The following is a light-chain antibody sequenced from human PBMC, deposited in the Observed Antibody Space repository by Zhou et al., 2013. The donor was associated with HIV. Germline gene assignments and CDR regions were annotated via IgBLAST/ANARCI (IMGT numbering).Light chain of an antibody. J-gene: IGKJ5*01. V-gene: IGKV1-5*03. Sequence: DIQMTQSPSTLSASVGDRVTITCRASQSISSWLAWYQQKPGKAPKVLIYKASSLESGVPSRFSGSGSGTEFTLTITSLQPDDFATYYCQQYSTYSITFGQGTRLDIK. CDR2: KAS. CDR3: QQYSTYSIT. CDR1: QSISSW.